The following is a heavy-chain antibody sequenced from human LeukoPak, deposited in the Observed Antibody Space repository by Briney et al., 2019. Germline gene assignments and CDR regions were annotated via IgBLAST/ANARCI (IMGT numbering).Heavy chain of an antibody. CDR2: ISGSGGST. D-gene: IGHD1-26*01. CDR3: AKDPKWEPAVSYYLDY. J-gene: IGHJ4*02. V-gene: IGHV3-23*01. CDR1: GFTFSSYA. Sequence: GGSLRLSCAASGFTFSSYAMSWVRQAPGKGLEWVSAISGSGGSTYYADSVKGRFTISRDNSKNMLYLQMNSLRAEDTAVYYCAKDPKWEPAVSYYLDYWGQGTLVTVSS.